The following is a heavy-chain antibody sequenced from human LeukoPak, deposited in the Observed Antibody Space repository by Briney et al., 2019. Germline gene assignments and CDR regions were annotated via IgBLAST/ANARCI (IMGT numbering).Heavy chain of an antibody. J-gene: IGHJ6*03. CDR1: GGSISSYY. CDR2: IYNSGST. D-gene: IGHD6-13*01. CDR3: ARDNRIAAPLDYYYYMDV. V-gene: IGHV4-59*01. Sequence: SETLSLTCTVSGGSISSYYWTWIRQPPGKGLEWIGYIYNSGSTNYDPSLKSRVTISMNMSKNQFSLKLTSLTAADTAVYYCARDNRIAAPLDYYYYMDVWGKGTTVTVSS.